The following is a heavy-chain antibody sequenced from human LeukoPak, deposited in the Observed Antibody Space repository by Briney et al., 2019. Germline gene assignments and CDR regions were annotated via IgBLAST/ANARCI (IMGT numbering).Heavy chain of an antibody. CDR1: GYTFTSYD. D-gene: IGHD3-22*01. Sequence: ASVKVSCKASGYTFTSYDINWVRQATGQGLEWMGWMNPNSGNTGYALKFQGRVTMTRNTSISTAYMELSSLRSEDTAVYYCASFYYDSSDPVDYWGQGTLVTVSS. J-gene: IGHJ4*02. V-gene: IGHV1-8*01. CDR3: ASFYYDSSDPVDY. CDR2: MNPNSGNT.